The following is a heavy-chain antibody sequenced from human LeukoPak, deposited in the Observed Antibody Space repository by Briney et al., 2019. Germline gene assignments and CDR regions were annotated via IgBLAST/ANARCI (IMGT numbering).Heavy chain of an antibody. CDR2: INADGTST. CDR1: GFTFSSHW. J-gene: IGHJ4*02. CDR3: ARVMPGRRNYFDY. V-gene: IGHV3-74*01. D-gene: IGHD1-14*01. Sequence: QPGGSLRLSCAASGFTFSSHWIHWVRQAPGRGLVWVSSINADGTSTYYADSVKGRFTISRDNAKNTLYLQMNSLRAEDTAVYSCARVMPGRRNYFDYWGQGTLVTVSS.